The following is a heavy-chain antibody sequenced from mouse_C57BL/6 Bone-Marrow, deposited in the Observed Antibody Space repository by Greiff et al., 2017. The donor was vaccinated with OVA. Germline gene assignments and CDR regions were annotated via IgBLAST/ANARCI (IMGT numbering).Heavy chain of an antibody. J-gene: IGHJ4*01. CDR1: GYSFTDYN. D-gene: IGHD2-1*01. V-gene: IGHV1-39*01. CDR2: INPNYGTT. Sequence: VHVKQSGPELVKPGASVKISCKASGYSFTDYNMNWVKQSNGKSLEWIGVINPNYGTTSYNQKFKGKATLTVDQSSSTAYMQLNSLTSEDSAVYYCERDGNYGRAMDYWGQGTSVTVSS. CDR3: ERDGNYGRAMDY.